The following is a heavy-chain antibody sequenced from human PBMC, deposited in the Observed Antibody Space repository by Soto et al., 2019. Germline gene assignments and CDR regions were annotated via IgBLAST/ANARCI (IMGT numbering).Heavy chain of an antibody. D-gene: IGHD6-6*01. Sequence: SGPTLVNPTQTLTLTCTFSGFSLSTSGMCVSWIRQPPGKALEWLALIDWDDDKYYSTSLKTRLTISKDTSKNQVVLTMTNMDPVDTATYYCARITSAYYYYGMDVWGQGTTVTVSS. CDR1: GFSLSTSGMC. CDR3: ARITSAYYYYGMDV. CDR2: IDWDDDK. V-gene: IGHV2-70*01. J-gene: IGHJ6*02.